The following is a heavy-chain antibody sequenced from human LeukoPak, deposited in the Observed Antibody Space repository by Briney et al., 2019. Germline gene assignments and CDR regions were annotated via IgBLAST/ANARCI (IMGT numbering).Heavy chain of an antibody. CDR2: ISSSSSTI. J-gene: IGHJ6*03. CDR1: GFTFSSYS. V-gene: IGHV3-48*01. D-gene: IGHD5-24*01. CDR3: ARVPPPFTMYYMDV. Sequence: GGSLRLSCAASGFTFSSYSMNWVRQAPGKGLEWVSYISSSSSTIYYVDSVKGRFTISRDNAKNSLYLQMNSLRAEDTAVYYCARVPPPFTMYYMDVWGKGTPVIVSS.